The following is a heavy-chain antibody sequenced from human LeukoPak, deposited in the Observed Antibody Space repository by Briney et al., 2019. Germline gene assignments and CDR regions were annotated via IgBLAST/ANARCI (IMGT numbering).Heavy chain of an antibody. Sequence: GASVKVSCKASGYTFTGYYMHWVRQAPGQGLEWMGWINPNSGGTNYAQKFQGRVTMTRDTSISTAYMELSSLRSEDTAVYYCATREKKDYSNYGPPEDYWGQGTLVTVSS. V-gene: IGHV1-2*02. D-gene: IGHD4-11*01. CDR3: ATREKKDYSNYGPPEDY. CDR1: GYTFTGYY. CDR2: INPNSGGT. J-gene: IGHJ4*02.